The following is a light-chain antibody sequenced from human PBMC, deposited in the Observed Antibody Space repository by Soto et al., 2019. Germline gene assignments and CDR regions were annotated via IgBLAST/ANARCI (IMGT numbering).Light chain of an antibody. J-gene: IGLJ1*01. CDR1: SSNIGAGYD. CDR3: QSYDSSLSVPYV. V-gene: IGLV1-40*01. CDR2: GNN. Sequence: QCVLKRPASGSGGPGRRVTISCTGSSSNIGAGYDVHWYQQFPGTAPKLLLYGNNNRPSGVPDRFSGSKSGTSASLAITGLQAEDGADYYCQSYDSSLSVPYVLGTGTKVTVL.